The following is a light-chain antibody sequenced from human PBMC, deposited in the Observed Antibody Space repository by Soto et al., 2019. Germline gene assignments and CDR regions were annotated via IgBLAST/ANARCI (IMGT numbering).Light chain of an antibody. CDR2: LGS. Sequence: DIVMTQSPLSLPVTPGEPASISCRSSQSLLHGNGYNYLDWYLQKPGQSPQLLIYLGSNRASGVPDRFSGSGSGTDFTLKISRVEAEDVGVYYWMQALQTPFTFGGGTKVEIK. J-gene: IGKJ4*01. V-gene: IGKV2-28*01. CDR3: MQALQTPFT. CDR1: QSLLHGNGYNY.